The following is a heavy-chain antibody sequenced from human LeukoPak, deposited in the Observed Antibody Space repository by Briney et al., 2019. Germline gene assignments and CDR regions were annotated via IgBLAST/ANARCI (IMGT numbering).Heavy chain of an antibody. CDR1: GFTFSSST. J-gene: IGHJ4*02. D-gene: IGHD3-22*01. CDR2: ISSRSDYI. Sequence: GGSLRLSCVASGFTFSSSTMNWVRQAPGKGLEWVSIISSRSDYIYYADSVKGRFTISRDNAQNSLSLQMHSLTAEDTAVYYCGRDFTDYYDSSGYYGALDSWGQGTLVTVSS. CDR3: GRDFTDYYDSSGYYGALDS. V-gene: IGHV3-21*01.